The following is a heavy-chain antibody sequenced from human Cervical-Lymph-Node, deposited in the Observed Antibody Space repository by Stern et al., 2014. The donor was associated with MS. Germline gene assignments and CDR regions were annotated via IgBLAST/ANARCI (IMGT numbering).Heavy chain of an antibody. J-gene: IGHJ4*02. D-gene: IGHD3-16*01. Sequence: QVQLVESGAEVKKPGSSVKVSCKASGGTFSTYTFSWVRQAPGQGLEWMGGIFPVFPATNYAHKFKGRVTISADASTSTAYLDLTSLILEDTAVYYCATGGSRYFDYGGQGTLVTVSS. CDR1: GGTFSTYT. CDR3: ATGGSRYFDY. V-gene: IGHV1-69*01. CDR2: IFPVFPAT.